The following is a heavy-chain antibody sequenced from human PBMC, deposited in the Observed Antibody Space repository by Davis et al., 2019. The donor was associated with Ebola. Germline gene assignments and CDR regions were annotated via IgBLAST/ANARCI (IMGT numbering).Heavy chain of an antibody. V-gene: IGHV3-33*01. CDR1: GFTFSSYG. J-gene: IGHJ6*02. D-gene: IGHD3-10*01. CDR2: IWYDGSNK. CDR3: ARVPEGFGELFHYYGMDV. Sequence: GGSLRLSCAASGFTFSSYGMHWVRQAPGKGLEWVAVIWYDGSNKYYADSVKGRFTISRNNSKNTLYLQMNSLRAEDTAVYYCARVPEGFGELFHYYGMDVWGQGTTVTVSS.